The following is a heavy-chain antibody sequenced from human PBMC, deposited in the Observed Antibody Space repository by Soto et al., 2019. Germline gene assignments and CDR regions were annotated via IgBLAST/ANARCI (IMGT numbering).Heavy chain of an antibody. V-gene: IGHV4-39*02. CDR1: GGSISSSSYY. D-gene: IGHD7-27*01. Sequence: PSETLSLTSTVSGGSISSSSYYWGWIRQPPGKGLEWIGSIYYSGTTYTNPSLRSQVAISLDTSKNHFSLTLSSVTAADTAVYYCARGPSGDKVHYWGQGALVTISS. CDR2: IYYSGTT. J-gene: IGHJ4*02. CDR3: ARGPSGDKVHY.